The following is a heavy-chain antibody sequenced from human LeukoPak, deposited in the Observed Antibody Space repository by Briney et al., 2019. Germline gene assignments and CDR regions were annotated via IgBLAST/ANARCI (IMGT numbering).Heavy chain of an antibody. Sequence: GGSLRLSCAASGFTFSSYAMSWVRQAPGKGLEWVSAISGSGGSTYYADPVKGRFTISRDNSKNTLYLQMNSLRAEDTAVYYCAKSLYPAAYCGGDCYGYYYGMDVWGQGTTVTVSS. CDR2: ISGSGGST. CDR1: GFTFSSYA. V-gene: IGHV3-23*01. D-gene: IGHD2-21*02. CDR3: AKSLYPAAYCGGDCYGYYYGMDV. J-gene: IGHJ6*02.